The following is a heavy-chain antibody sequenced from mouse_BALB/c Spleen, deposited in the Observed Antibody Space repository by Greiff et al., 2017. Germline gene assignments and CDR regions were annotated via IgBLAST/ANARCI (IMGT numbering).Heavy chain of an antibody. D-gene: IGHD1-1*01. Sequence: EVKLMESGGGLVQPGGSRKLSCAASGFTFSSFGMHWVRQAPEKGLEWVAYISSGSSTIYYADTVKGRFTISRDNPKNTLFLQMTSLRSEDTAMYYCARRDYGSSWAMDYWGQGTSVTVSS. CDR2: ISSGSSTI. CDR1: GFTFSSFG. V-gene: IGHV5-17*02. J-gene: IGHJ4*01. CDR3: ARRDYGSSWAMDY.